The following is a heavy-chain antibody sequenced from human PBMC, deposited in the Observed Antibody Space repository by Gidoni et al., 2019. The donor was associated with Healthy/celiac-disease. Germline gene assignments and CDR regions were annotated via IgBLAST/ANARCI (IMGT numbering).Heavy chain of an antibody. J-gene: IGHJ6*02. CDR3: ARRDSGYDGPYYYGMDV. Sequence: QVQLQESGPGLVKPSQTLSLTCPVSGGSLSSGGYYWSWIRQHPGKGLEWIGYIYYSGSTYYNPSLKSRVTISVDTSKNQFSLKLSSVTAADTAVYYCARRDSGYDGPYYYGMDVWGQGTTVTVSS. CDR1: GGSLSSGGYY. CDR2: IYYSGST. V-gene: IGHV4-31*03. D-gene: IGHD5-12*01.